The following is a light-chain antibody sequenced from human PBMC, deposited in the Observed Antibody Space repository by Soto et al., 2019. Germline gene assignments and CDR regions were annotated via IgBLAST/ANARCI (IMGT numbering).Light chain of an antibody. CDR3: SSFAGNNNLV. Sequence: QSALTQPPSASGSPGQSVTISCTDVGGYNYVSWYQQHPGKAPKLMISEVSKRPSGVPDRFSGSKSGNTASLTVSGLQAEDEADYYCSSFAGNNNLVFGGGTKLTVL. CDR1: VGGYNY. J-gene: IGLJ2*01. V-gene: IGLV2-8*01. CDR2: EVS.